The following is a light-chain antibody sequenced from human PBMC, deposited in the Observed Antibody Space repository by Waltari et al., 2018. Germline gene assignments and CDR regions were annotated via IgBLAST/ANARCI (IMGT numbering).Light chain of an antibody. V-gene: IGLV2-23*02. CDR1: SSDVGIYNR. CDR2: EVS. CDR3: CSYAGSNTRV. J-gene: IGLJ2*01. Sequence: QSALTQPASVSGSPGQSTTIACTGSSSDVGIYNRVYWYQQHPGKSPKLLISEVSKRPSGVSTHCSGSKSGNTASLTISGLQADDEADYFCCSYAGSNTRVFGGGTKLTVL.